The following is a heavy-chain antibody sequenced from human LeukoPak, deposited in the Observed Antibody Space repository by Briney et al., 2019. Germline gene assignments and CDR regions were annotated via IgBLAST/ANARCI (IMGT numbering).Heavy chain of an antibody. CDR2: ISGSGGST. J-gene: IGHJ5*02. CDR1: GFTFSSYA. Sequence: GGSLRLSCAASGFTFSSYAMSWVRQAPGKGLEWVSAISGSGGSTYYADSVKGRFTISRDNSKNTLYLQMNSLRAEDTAVYYCAKNRASYDFWSGSLNWFDPWGQGTLVTVSS. V-gene: IGHV3-23*01. CDR3: AKNRASYDFWSGSLNWFDP. D-gene: IGHD3-3*01.